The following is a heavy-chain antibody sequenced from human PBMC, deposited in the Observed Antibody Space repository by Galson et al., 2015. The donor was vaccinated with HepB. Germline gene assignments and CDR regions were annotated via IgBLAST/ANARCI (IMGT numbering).Heavy chain of an antibody. CDR2: IYSGGST. CDR3: ARDGRRGYSYGHYGMDV. J-gene: IGHJ6*02. CDR1: GFTVSSNY. V-gene: IGHV3-66*02. Sequence: SLRLSCAASGFTVSSNYMSWVRQAPGKGLEWVSVIYSGGSTYYADSVKGRFTISRDNSKNTLYLQMNSLRAEDTAVYYCARDGRRGYSYGHYGMDVWGQGTTVTVSS. D-gene: IGHD5-18*01.